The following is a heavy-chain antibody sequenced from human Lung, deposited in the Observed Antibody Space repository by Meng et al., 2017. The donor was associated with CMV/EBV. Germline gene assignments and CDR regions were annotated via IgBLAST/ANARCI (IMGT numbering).Heavy chain of an antibody. V-gene: IGHV7-4-1*01. Sequence: QLQLGQSGSELKKPGDSVKVSCQAAGYTFTSSSMNWVRHAPGQGLEWMGWININTGNPTYAQGFTGRFVFSLDTSVSTAYLQIDSLKADDTAVYYCARGNGWRFDYWGQGTLVTVSS. CDR2: ININTGNP. CDR1: GYTFTSSS. D-gene: IGHD6-19*01. J-gene: IGHJ4*02. CDR3: ARGNGWRFDY.